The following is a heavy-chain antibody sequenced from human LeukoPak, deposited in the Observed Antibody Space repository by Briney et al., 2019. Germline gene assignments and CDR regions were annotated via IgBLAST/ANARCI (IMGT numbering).Heavy chain of an antibody. D-gene: IGHD6-13*01. Sequence: GGSLRLSCAASGFTVSSNYMSWVRQAPGKGLEWVSVIYSGGSTYYADSVKGRFTISRDNSKNTLYLQMNSLRAEDTAVYYCAKDYTSSWRYYFDYWGQGTLVTVSS. CDR2: IYSGGST. CDR1: GFTVSSNY. V-gene: IGHV3-53*01. CDR3: AKDYTSSWRYYFDY. J-gene: IGHJ4*02.